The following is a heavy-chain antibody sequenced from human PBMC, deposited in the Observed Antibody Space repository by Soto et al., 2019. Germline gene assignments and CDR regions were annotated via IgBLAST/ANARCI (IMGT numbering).Heavy chain of an antibody. CDR2: INHSGST. V-gene: IGHV4-34*01. J-gene: IGHJ6*02. CDR3: ASPVAGKGDYYYYYGMDV. D-gene: IGHD6-19*01. Sequence: SETLSLTCAVYGGSFSGYYWSWIRQPPGKGLEWIGEINHSGSTNYNPSLKSRVTISVDTSKNQFSLKLSSVTAADTAVYYCASPVAGKGDYYYYYGMDVWGQGTTVTVSS. CDR1: GGSFSGYY.